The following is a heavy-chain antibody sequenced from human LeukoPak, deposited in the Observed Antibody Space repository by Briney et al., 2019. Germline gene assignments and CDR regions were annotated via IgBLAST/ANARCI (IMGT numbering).Heavy chain of an antibody. J-gene: IGHJ3*02. CDR2: IYSSEST. Sequence: PSQTLSLTCTVSGGSISSDSYYWSWIRQPAGKGLEWIGRIYSSESTNYNPSLKSRVTISVDTSKNQLSLKLSSVTAADTAVYYCARGSTVTTFDAFDIWGQGTMVTVSS. CDR3: ARGSTVTTFDAFDI. V-gene: IGHV4-61*02. CDR1: GGSISSDSYY. D-gene: IGHD4-17*01.